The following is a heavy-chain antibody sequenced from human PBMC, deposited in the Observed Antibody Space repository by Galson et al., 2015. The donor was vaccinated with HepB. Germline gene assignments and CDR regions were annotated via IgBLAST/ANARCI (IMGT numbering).Heavy chain of an antibody. V-gene: IGHV4-34*01. J-gene: IGHJ6*03. CDR2: INHSGST. CDR1: GGSFSGYY. CDR3: ARGRRSRPSYYYYYMDV. D-gene: IGHD6-6*01. Sequence: SETLSLTCAVYGGSFSGYYWSWIRQPPGKGLEWIGEINHSGSTNYNPSLKSRVTISVDTSKNQFSLKLSSVTAADTAVYYCARGRRSRPSYYYYYMDVWGKGTTVTVSS.